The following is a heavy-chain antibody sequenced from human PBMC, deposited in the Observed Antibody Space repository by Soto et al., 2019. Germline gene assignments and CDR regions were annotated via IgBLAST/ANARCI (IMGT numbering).Heavy chain of an antibody. CDR2: IVGGSGST. J-gene: IGHJ4*02. Sequence: QMQLMQSGPEVKKPGTSVKVSCKASGFTLTSADVQWVRQTRGQRLEWIGWIVGGSGSTNYAQQFQGRLAITRDMSTSTVYMELSSLGSEDTAVYYCAADWSNRPFDFWGQGTLVTVSS. CDR3: AADWSNRPFDF. V-gene: IGHV1-58*01. D-gene: IGHD3-3*01. CDR1: GFTLTSAD.